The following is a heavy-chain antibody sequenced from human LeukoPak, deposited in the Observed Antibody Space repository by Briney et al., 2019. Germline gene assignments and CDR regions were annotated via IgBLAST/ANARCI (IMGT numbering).Heavy chain of an antibody. CDR3: AKESPYDSLSDY. D-gene: IGHD6-6*01. CDR2: ISGSGDST. Sequence: PGGSLRLSCAASGFTFTSYAMIWVRQGPGKGLEWVSGISGSGDSTYYADSVKGRFTISRDNSKNTLYVQMNSLRAEDTAVYYCAKESPYDSLSDYWGQGTLVTVSS. V-gene: IGHV3-23*01. CDR1: GFTFTSYA. J-gene: IGHJ4*02.